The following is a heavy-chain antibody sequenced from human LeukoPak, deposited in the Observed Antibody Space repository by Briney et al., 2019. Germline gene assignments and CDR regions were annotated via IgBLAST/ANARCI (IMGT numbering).Heavy chain of an antibody. CDR2: ISYDGSNK. CDR1: GFTFSSYA. CDR3: AKDSVSVDFVSGPYYYYYYYMDV. D-gene: IGHD5-12*01. J-gene: IGHJ6*03. V-gene: IGHV3-30-3*01. Sequence: GRSLRLSCAASGFTFSSYAMHWVRQAPGKGLEWVAVISYDGSNKYYADSVKGRFTISRDNSKNTLYLQMNSLRAEDTAVYYCAKDSVSVDFVSGPYYYYYYYMDVWGKGTTVTVSS.